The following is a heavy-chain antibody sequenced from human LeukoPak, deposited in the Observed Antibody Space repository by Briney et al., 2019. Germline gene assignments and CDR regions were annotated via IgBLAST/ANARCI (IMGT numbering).Heavy chain of an antibody. D-gene: IGHD6-13*01. CDR3: ARSASLVTAPGLYYFDY. CDR1: GGSISSYY. CDR2: IYNSGST. Sequence: SETLSLTCTVSGGSISSYYWSWIRQPAGKGLEWIGHIYNSGSTNYNPSLKGRVTMSVATSKNQFSLHLSSVTAADTAVYYCARSASLVTAPGLYYFDYWGQGTLVAVSS. J-gene: IGHJ4*02. V-gene: IGHV4-4*07.